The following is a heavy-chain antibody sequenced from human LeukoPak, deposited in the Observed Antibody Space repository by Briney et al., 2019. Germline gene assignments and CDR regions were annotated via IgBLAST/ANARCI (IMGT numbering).Heavy chain of an antibody. Sequence: SETLSLTCTVSGGSISSYYWSWIRQPPGKGLEWIGYIYYSGSTNYNPSLKSRVTISVDTSKNQFSLKLSSVTAADTAVYYCASGLMVRGVIMNYYYGMDVWGQGTTVTVSS. CDR3: ASGLMVRGVIMNYYYGMDV. CDR2: IYYSGST. J-gene: IGHJ6*02. CDR1: GGSISSYY. D-gene: IGHD3-10*01. V-gene: IGHV4-59*01.